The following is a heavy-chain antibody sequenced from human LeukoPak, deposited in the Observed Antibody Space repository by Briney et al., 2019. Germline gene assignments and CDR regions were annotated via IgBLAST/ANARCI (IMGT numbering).Heavy chain of an antibody. CDR2: IYYSGST. J-gene: IGHJ5*02. Sequence: KPSETLSLTCTVSGGSISSSSYYWGWIRQPPGKGLEWIGSIYYSGSTYYNPSLKSRVTISVDTSKNQFSLKLSSVTAADTAVYYCARVTTVSPNNWFDPWGQGTLVTVSS. D-gene: IGHD4-17*01. CDR1: GGSISSSSYY. V-gene: IGHV4-39*01. CDR3: ARVTTVSPNNWFDP.